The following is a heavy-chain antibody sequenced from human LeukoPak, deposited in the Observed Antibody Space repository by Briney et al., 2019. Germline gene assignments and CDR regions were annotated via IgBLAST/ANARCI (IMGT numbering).Heavy chain of an antibody. V-gene: IGHV3-53*01. D-gene: IGHD6-13*01. Sequence: PGGSLRLSCAASGVPVTSNYRRGVRQAPGKGLEWVSVIYSGGSTYYADSVKGRFILSRDDYKNTLSLQISNLRAEDTAVYFCAREISDSRRWYVGFDCWGQGTLVIVSS. CDR2: IYSGGST. CDR3: AREISDSRRWYVGFDC. CDR1: GVPVTSNY. J-gene: IGHJ5*01.